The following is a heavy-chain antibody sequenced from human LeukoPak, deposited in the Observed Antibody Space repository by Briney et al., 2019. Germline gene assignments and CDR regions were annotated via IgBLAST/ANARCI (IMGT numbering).Heavy chain of an antibody. J-gene: IGHJ6*04. Sequence: PGGSLRLSCAASGFTFSSYEMKWIRQGPGEGLNRVSYISSSGSTIYYADSVNGRFTISRDNAKNSMYPQMNSLRAEETAVYYSARDSKYSSSLNYYRMDVWGKGTTVTVSS. CDR1: GFTFSSYE. CDR3: ARDSKYSSSLNYYRMDV. CDR2: ISSSGSTI. V-gene: IGHV3-48*03. D-gene: IGHD6-13*01.